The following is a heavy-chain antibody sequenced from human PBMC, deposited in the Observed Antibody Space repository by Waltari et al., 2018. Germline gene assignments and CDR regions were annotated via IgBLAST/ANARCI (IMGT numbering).Heavy chain of an antibody. J-gene: IGHJ4*02. D-gene: IGHD3-22*01. CDR2: ISGSGGST. CDR1: GFTFSSYA. V-gene: IGHV3-23*04. CDR3: ARSTYYYDSSGYYFGY. Sequence: EVQLVESGGGLVQPGGSLRLSCAASGFTFSSYAMSWVRQAPGKGLEWVSAISGSGGSTYYADSVKGRFTISRDNSKNTLYLQMNSLRAEDTAVYYCARSTYYYDSSGYYFGYWGQGTLVTVSS.